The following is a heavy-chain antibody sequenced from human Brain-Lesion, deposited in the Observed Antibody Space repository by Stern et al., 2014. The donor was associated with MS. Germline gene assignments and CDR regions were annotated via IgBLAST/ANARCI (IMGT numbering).Heavy chain of an antibody. CDR2: ITWDGGST. CDR3: AGGLGF. V-gene: IGHV3-43D*03. J-gene: IGHJ4*02. Sequence: EVQLVESGGVVVQPGGSLRLSCAASGFTFDDYAMHWVRQAPGKGLEWVSLITWDGGSTSYTDSVKGRFSISRGNRKSFLYLQMNSLRPEDTALYYCAGGLGFWGRGTLVTVSS. D-gene: IGHD2-21*01. CDR1: GFTFDDYA.